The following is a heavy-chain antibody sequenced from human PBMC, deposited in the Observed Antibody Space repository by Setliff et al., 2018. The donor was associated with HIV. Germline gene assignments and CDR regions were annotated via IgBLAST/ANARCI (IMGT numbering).Heavy chain of an antibody. J-gene: IGHJ4*02. V-gene: IGHV7-4-1*02. Sequence: ASVKVSCKASAFTFNIYAIHWVRQAPGQGLEWMGYIDANTGIPTYAQALSGRFVFSLDTSVTTAYLQISSLTAEDTAVYYCARVGSYWSTFDYWGQGALVTVSS. CDR3: ARVGSYWSTFDY. CDR1: AFTFNIYA. CDR2: IDANTGIP. D-gene: IGHD1-26*01.